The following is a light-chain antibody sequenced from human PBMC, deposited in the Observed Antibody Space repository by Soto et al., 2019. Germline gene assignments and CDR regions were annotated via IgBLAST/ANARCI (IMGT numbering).Light chain of an antibody. CDR3: QKYGNPPRYT. CDR1: QSVRSNY. J-gene: IGKJ2*01. Sequence: ESVLTQSPGTLSLSPGERATLSCRASQSVRSNYLAWYQQKPGQAPRLLIYGTSNRATGIPDRFSGSGSGTDFTLTISRLEPEDFAVYYCQKYGNPPRYTFGQGTKLEIK. V-gene: IGKV3-20*01. CDR2: GTS.